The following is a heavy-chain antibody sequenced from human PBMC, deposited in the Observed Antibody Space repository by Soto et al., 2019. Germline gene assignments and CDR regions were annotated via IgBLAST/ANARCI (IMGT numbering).Heavy chain of an antibody. CDR2: ISSSAYTI. CDR3: ARGLVFAATRCPLYY. D-gene: IGHD2-21*01. Sequence: QVQLVESGGGLGKPGGSLRLSCAASGLRFGDYYMWWICLASGKGLEWVSYISSSAYTIYYAASVEGRFTISRDNAKNSLFLQMNCLRADDTSVYYCARGLVFAATRCPLYYWGPGILVTVSS. CDR1: GLRFGDYY. V-gene: IGHV3-11*01. J-gene: IGHJ4*02.